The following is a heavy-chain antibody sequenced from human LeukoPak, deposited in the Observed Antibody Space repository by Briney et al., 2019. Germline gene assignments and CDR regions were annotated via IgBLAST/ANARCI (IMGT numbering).Heavy chain of an antibody. CDR2: INHSGST. D-gene: IGHD3-10*01. V-gene: IGHV4-34*01. CDR3: ARGRSSMVRGYYYYYMDV. Sequence: PSQTLSLTCAVYGGSFSGYYWSWIRQPPGKGLEWIGEINHSGSTNYNPSLKSRVTISVDTSKNQFSLKLSSVTAADTAVYYCARGRSSMVRGYYYYYMDVWGKGTTVTISS. J-gene: IGHJ6*03. CDR1: GGSFSGYY.